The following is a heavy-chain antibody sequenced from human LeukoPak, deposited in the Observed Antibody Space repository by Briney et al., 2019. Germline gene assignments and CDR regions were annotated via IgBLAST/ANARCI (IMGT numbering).Heavy chain of an antibody. CDR2: IYYSGST. Sequence: SETLSLTCTVSGGSISSYYWSWIRQPPGKGLEWIGYIYYSGSTNYNPSLKSRVTISVDTSKNQFSLKLSSMTAADTAVYYCARVLNRLAYCGGDCYGLDAFDIWGQGTMVTVSS. CDR3: ARVLNRLAYCGGDCYGLDAFDI. D-gene: IGHD2-21*02. J-gene: IGHJ3*02. CDR1: GGSISSYY. V-gene: IGHV4-59*01.